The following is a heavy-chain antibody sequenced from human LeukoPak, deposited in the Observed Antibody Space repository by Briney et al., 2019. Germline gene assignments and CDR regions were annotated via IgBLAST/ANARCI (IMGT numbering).Heavy chain of an antibody. CDR1: GYTFTSYG. D-gene: IGHD5-18*01. Sequence: GASVKVSCKASGYTFTSYGVSWVRQAPGQGLEWMGWISAYNGNTNYAQKLQGSVTMTTDTSTSTAYMELRSLRSDDTAVYYCARQPAVTWFDPWGQGTLVTVSS. CDR3: ARQPAVTWFDP. V-gene: IGHV1-18*01. CDR2: ISAYNGNT. J-gene: IGHJ5*02.